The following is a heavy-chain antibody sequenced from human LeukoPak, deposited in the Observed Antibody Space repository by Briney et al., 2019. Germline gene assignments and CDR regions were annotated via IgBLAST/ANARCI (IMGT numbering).Heavy chain of an antibody. CDR3: ARGHLDYDILTGYSY. CDR1: GFTFSSYS. V-gene: IGHV3-21*01. Sequence: GGSLRLSCAASGFTFSSYSMNWVRQAPGKGLEWVSSIGSSSSYIYYADSVKGRFTISRDNAKNSLHLQMNSLRAEDTAVYYCARGHLDYDILTGYSYWGQGTLVTVSS. D-gene: IGHD3-9*01. CDR2: IGSSSSYI. J-gene: IGHJ4*02.